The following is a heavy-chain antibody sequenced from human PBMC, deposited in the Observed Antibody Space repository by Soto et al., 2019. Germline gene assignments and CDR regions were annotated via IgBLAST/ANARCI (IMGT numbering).Heavy chain of an antibody. V-gene: IGHV4-39*01. CDR2: IYYSGST. CDR1: GGSISSSSYY. CDR3: ARPFPKTGYSSSWAPYYYYYMDV. Sequence: SETLSLTCTVSGGSISSSSYYWGWIRQPPGKGLEWIGSIYYSGSTYYNPSLKSRVTISVDTSKNQFSLKLSSVTAADTAVYYCARPFPKTGYSSSWAPYYYYYMDVWGKGTTVTVSS. J-gene: IGHJ6*03. D-gene: IGHD6-13*01.